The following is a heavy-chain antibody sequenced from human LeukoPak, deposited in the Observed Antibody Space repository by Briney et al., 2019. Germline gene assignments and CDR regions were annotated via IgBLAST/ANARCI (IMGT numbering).Heavy chain of an antibody. Sequence: GGSLRLSCAASGFTFSDYYMSWIRQAPGKGLEWVSYISSSGSTIYYADSVKGRFTISRDNAKNSLCLQMNSLRAEDTAVYYCARVRLSYYYGSGSYYYDYWGQGTLVTVSS. CDR2: ISSSGSTI. CDR1: GFTFSDYY. D-gene: IGHD3-10*01. J-gene: IGHJ4*02. V-gene: IGHV3-11*04. CDR3: ARVRLSYYYGSGSYYYDY.